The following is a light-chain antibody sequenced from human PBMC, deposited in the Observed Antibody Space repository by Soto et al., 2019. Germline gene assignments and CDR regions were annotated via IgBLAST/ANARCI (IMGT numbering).Light chain of an antibody. CDR2: DAS. CDR1: QSISSW. Sequence: DIQMTQSPSTLSASVGDRVTITCRASQSISSWLAWYQQKPGKAPKLLIYDASSLESGVPSRFSGSGSGTEFTLTSSLQPDDFATYYCQQYNSYCSFGPGTKVDIK. J-gene: IGKJ3*01. CDR3: QQYNSYCS. V-gene: IGKV1-5*01.